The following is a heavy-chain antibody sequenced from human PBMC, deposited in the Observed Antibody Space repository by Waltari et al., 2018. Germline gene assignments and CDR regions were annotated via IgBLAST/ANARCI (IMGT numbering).Heavy chain of an antibody. J-gene: IGHJ2*01. CDR3: AKAQQLVHQGYFDL. D-gene: IGHD6-13*01. CDR1: GFTFDDYA. Sequence: EVQLVESGGGLVQPGRSLRLSCAASGFTFDDYAMHWVRQAPGKGLEWVSGIRWNSGSIGYADSVKGRFTISRDNAKNSLYLQMNSLRAEDTALYYCAKAQQLVHQGYFDLWGRGTLVTVSS. CDR2: IRWNSGSI. V-gene: IGHV3-9*01.